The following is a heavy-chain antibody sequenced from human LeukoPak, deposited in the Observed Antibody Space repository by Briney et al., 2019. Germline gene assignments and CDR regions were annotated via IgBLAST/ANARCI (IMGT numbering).Heavy chain of an antibody. Sequence: LSETLCLTCAVYGGSFSGYYWSWIRQPPGKGLEWIGEINHSGSTNYNPSLKSRVTISVDTSKNQFSLKLSSVTAADTAAYYCAREGDYCTNGVCHFDYWGQGTLVTVSS. J-gene: IGHJ4*02. CDR1: GGSFSGYY. V-gene: IGHV4-34*01. CDR3: AREGDYCTNGVCHFDY. D-gene: IGHD2-8*01. CDR2: INHSGST.